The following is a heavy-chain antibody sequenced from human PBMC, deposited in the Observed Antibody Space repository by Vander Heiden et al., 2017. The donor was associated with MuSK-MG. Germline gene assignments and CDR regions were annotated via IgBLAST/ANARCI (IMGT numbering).Heavy chain of an antibody. CDR1: GVTFSSYA. CDR2: ISYDGSNK. CDR3: ARYPQDFWSGFDY. D-gene: IGHD3-3*01. Sequence: VQLVDSGGGVVPPGRSLSLSCAASGVTFSSYAMHWVRQAPGKGLEWVAVISYDGSNKYYADAVKGRFTISRDNSKNTLYLQMKRMRAEDTAVYYCARYPQDFWSGFDYWGEGTMVTVYS. V-gene: IGHV3-30-3*01. J-gene: IGHJ4*02.